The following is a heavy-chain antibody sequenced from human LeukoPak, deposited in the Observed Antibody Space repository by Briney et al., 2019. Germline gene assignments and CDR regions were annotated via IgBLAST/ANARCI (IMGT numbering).Heavy chain of an antibody. CDR2: INPNSGGT. J-gene: IGHJ4*02. V-gene: IGHV1-2*02. CDR3: ASGTVTDPYYFDY. D-gene: IGHD4-17*01. Sequence: AASVKVSCKASGYTFTGYYMHWVRQAPGQGLEWMGWINPNSGGTNYAQKFQGRVTMTRDTSISTAYMELSRLRSDDTAVYYCASGTVTDPYYFDYWGQGTLVTVSS. CDR1: GYTFTGYY.